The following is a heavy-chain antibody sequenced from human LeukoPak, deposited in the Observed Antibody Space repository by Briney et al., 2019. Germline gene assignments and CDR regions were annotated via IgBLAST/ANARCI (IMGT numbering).Heavy chain of an antibody. CDR2: ISSNGGST. D-gene: IGHD3-10*01. CDR1: GFTFRSYA. J-gene: IGHJ4*02. Sequence: GSLRLSCSASGFTFRSYAMHWVRQAPGKGLEYVSAISSNGGSTYYADSVKGRFTISRDNSENTLYLRMSSLRAEDTAVYYCVKDQGARYYYGSGSYYDSWGQGTLVTVSS. V-gene: IGHV3-64D*06. CDR3: VKDQGARYYYGSGSYYDS.